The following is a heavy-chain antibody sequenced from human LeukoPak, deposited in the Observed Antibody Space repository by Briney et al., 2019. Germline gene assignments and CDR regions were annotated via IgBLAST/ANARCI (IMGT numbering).Heavy chain of an antibody. D-gene: IGHD3-10*01. V-gene: IGHV1-69*13. Sequence: ASVKVSCKASGGTFSSYAISWVRQAHGQGLEWMGGIIPIFGTANYAQRFQGRVTITADESTSTAYMELSSLRSEDTAVYYCARDQEVRGVIFYYGMDVWGQGTTVTVSS. CDR2: IIPIFGTA. CDR1: GGTFSSYA. CDR3: ARDQEVRGVIFYYGMDV. J-gene: IGHJ6*02.